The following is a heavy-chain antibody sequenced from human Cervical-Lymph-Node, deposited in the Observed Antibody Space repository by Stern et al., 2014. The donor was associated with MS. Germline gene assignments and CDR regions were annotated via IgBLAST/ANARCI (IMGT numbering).Heavy chain of an antibody. Sequence: VQLVQSGAEVRKPGESLKISCKASGYTFTDYWIGWVRQMPGKGLEWMGIIYPRDSDITYSPSFQGQVTISADKSLSTAYLPRSSLRASDTAIYYCARRMPPDYWGQGTLVTVSS. J-gene: IGHJ4*02. D-gene: IGHD2-2*01. CDR2: IYPRDSDI. CDR1: GYTFTDYW. V-gene: IGHV5-51*03. CDR3: ARRMPPDY.